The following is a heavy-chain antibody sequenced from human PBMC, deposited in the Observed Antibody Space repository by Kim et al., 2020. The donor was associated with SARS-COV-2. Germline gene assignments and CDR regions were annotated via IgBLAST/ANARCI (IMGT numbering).Heavy chain of an antibody. CDR2: INPKTGGA. CDR3: ARDLDGMDV. Sequence: ASVKVSCKASGYTFSGYYIHWVRQAPGQGLEWMGWINPKTGGADYAQKFQGCVTMTRDTSISTVYRELSRLRSDDTAVYYCARDLDGMDVWGQGTTVTVSS. V-gene: IGHV1-2*04. CDR1: GYTFSGYY. J-gene: IGHJ6*02.